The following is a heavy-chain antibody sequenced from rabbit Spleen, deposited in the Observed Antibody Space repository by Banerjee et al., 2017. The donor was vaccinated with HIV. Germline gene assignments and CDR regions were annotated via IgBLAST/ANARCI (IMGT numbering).Heavy chain of an antibody. CDR1: GFDFSSSY. CDR3: ARNANGGWDL. D-gene: IGHD4-1*01. Sequence: QSLEESGGGLVQPGGSLKLSCKASGFDFSSSYMSWVRQAPGKGLEWIGDIYPVFGITNYANWVKGRFTISSDNAQNTVDLQMNSLTPADTATYFCARNANGGWDLWGQGTLVTVS. CDR2: IYPVFGIT. J-gene: IGHJ6*01. V-gene: IGHV1S7*01.